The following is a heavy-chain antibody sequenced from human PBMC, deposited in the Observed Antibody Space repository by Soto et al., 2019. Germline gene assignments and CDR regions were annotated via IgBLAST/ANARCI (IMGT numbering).Heavy chain of an antibody. CDR3: AGPIAAAGTTPYYYGMDV. CDR1: GGSISSSSYY. D-gene: IGHD6-13*01. J-gene: IGHJ6*02. CDR2: IYYSGST. Sequence: SETLSLTCTVSGGSISSSSYYWGWIRQPPGKGLEWIGSIYYSGSTYYNPSLKSRVTISVDTSKNQFSLKLSSVTAADTAVYYCAGPIAAAGTTPYYYGMDVWGQGTTVTVSS. V-gene: IGHV4-39*01.